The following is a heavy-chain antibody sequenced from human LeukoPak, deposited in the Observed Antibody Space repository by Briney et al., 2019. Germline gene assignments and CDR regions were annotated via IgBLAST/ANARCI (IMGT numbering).Heavy chain of an antibody. D-gene: IGHD2-2*01. V-gene: IGHV3-23*01. J-gene: IGHJ4*02. CDR2: ISGSGGST. Sequence: GGSLRLSCAASGFTFSSYAMSWVRQAPGKGLEWVSAISGSGGSTYYAGSVKGRFTISRDNSKNTLYLQMNSLRAEDTAVYYCAKDPDIVVVPAALIFDYWGQGTLVTVSS. CDR1: GFTFSSYA. CDR3: AKDPDIVVVPAALIFDY.